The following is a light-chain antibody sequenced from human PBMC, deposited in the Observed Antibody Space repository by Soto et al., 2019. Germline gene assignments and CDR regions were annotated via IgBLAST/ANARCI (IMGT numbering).Light chain of an antibody. J-gene: IGKJ1*01. V-gene: IGKV3-20*01. CDR1: QSVSGRY. CDR3: QQYNNWPLTWT. CDR2: GAS. Sequence: EIVLTQSPGTLSLSPGERATLSCRASQSVSGRYLAWYQQKPGQAPRLLIYGASSRATGIPDRFSGSGSGTDFTLTIGRLEPEDSAVYYCQQYNNWPLTWTFGQGTKVEIK.